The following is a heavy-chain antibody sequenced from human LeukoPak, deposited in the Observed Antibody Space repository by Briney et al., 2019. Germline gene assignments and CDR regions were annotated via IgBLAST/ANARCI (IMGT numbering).Heavy chain of an antibody. CDR1: LYTLPSYG. J-gene: IGHJ5*02. D-gene: IGHD6-19*01. CDR3: AGLGPSTRQWLVLGWFDP. Sequence: AVTVSCKDSLYTLPSYGISWLRQAPAQGLEWMGWISAYNGNTNYAQELQGRVNMTTDTSTSTAYMELRSLRSDDTAVYYCAGLGPSTRQWLVLGWFDPWGQGTLVTVSS. V-gene: IGHV1-18*01. CDR2: ISAYNGNT.